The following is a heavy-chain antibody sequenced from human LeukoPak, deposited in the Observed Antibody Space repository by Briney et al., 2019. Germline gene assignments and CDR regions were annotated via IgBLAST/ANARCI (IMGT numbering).Heavy chain of an antibody. CDR1: GGSFSGYY. J-gene: IGHJ3*02. CDR3: ARLAPDLAMVPDAFDI. V-gene: IGHV4-34*01. CDR2: INHSGST. D-gene: IGHD5-18*01. Sequence: PSETLSLTCAVYGGSFSGYYWSWIRQPPGKGLEWIGEINHSGSTNYNTSLKSRVSISVDTSKNQISLKLSSVTAADTAVYYCARLAPDLAMVPDAFDIWGQGTMVTVSS.